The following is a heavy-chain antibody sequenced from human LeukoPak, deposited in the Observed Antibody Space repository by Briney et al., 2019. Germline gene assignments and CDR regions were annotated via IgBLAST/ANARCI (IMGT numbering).Heavy chain of an antibody. CDR1: GGSFSGYD. CDR3: ASSQYLEWYDY. D-gene: IGHD3-3*01. J-gene: IGHJ4*02. Sequence: PSETLSLTCAVYGGSFSGYDWSWIRQPPGKGLEWIGEINHSVSTIYNPSLKSRVTISVDTSKNQFSLKLSSVTAADTAVYYCASSQYLEWYDYWGQGTLVTVSS. CDR2: INHSVST. V-gene: IGHV4-34*01.